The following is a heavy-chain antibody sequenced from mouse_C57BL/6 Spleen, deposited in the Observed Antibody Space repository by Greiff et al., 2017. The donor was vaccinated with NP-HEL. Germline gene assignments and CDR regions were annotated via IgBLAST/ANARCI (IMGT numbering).Heavy chain of an antibody. CDR1: GFTFSDYG. CDR2: ISSGSSTI. J-gene: IGHJ4*01. D-gene: IGHD2-4*01. CDR3: ARPMITTRYYAMDY. V-gene: IGHV5-17*01. Sequence: EVQRVESGGGLVKPGGSLKLSCAASGFTFSDYGMHWVRQAPEKGLEWVAYISSGSSTIYYADTVKGRFTISRDNAKNTLFLQMTSLRSEDTAMYYCARPMITTRYYAMDYWGQGTSVTVSS.